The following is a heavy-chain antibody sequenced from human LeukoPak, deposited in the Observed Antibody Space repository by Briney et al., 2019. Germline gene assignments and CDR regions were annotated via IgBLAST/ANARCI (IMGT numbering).Heavy chain of an antibody. Sequence: SETLSLTCRVSGASINSGSNYWGWIRQPPGKTLEWIGSIYSSGSTYYNPSLKSRVIIMIDTPKNHFSLTLSSVTAADTAVYYCARAKDGYNYYAFDIWGQGTMVTVSS. CDR2: IYSSGST. D-gene: IGHD5-24*01. V-gene: IGHV4-39*07. J-gene: IGHJ3*02. CDR1: GASINSGSNY. CDR3: ARAKDGYNYYAFDI.